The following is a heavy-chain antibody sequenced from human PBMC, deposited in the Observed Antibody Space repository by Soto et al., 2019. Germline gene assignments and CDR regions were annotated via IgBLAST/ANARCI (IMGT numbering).Heavy chain of an antibody. CDR1: GYTFTSYD. CDR3: ARERKFDFWRKGLDV. V-gene: IGHV1-8*01. J-gene: IGHJ6*02. Sequence: QAQLVQSGAEEKKPGASVKVSCNASGYTFTSYDINWVRQAPGQELEWLGWMEPNSGSTGYAQNFQGRVNMTRNISINTAHMELSSLRSEDTAVYYRARERKFDFWRKGLDVWGQGTTVTVSS. CDR2: MEPNSGST. D-gene: IGHD3-3*01.